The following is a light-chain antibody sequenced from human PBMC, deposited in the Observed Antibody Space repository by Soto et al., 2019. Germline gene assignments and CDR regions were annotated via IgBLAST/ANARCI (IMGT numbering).Light chain of an antibody. CDR3: QQYDSSPRT. CDR2: GAS. V-gene: IGKV3-20*01. CDR1: QSVSSN. J-gene: IGKJ1*01. Sequence: EIVMTQSPDTLSVSPGERATLSCRASQSVSSNLAWYQQKPGQAPRLLIYGASTRATGIPDKFSGSGSGTDFTLTIRRLDPEDFAVYYCQQYDSSPRTFGQGTKVDIK.